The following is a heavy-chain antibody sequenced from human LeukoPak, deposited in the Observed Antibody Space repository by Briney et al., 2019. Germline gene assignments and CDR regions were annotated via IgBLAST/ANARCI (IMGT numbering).Heavy chain of an antibody. V-gene: IGHV4-34*01. Sequence: SETLSLTCAVYGGSFSGYYWSWIRQPPGKGVEWIGEMNHSGSTNYNPSLKSRVTISVDPSKNQFSLKLSSVTAPDTAVYYCARADYGLKYYFDYWGQGTLVTVSS. J-gene: IGHJ4*02. CDR2: MNHSGST. CDR3: ARADYGLKYYFDY. CDR1: GGSFSGYY. D-gene: IGHD4-17*01.